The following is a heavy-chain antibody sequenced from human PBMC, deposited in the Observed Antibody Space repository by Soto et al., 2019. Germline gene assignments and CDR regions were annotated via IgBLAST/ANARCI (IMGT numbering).Heavy chain of an antibody. CDR1: GFTFSSYG. V-gene: IGHV3-33*01. J-gene: IGHJ3*02. Sequence: VRLSCAASGFTFSSYGMHWVRQAAGKGLEWVAVIWYDGSNKYYADSVKGRFTISRDNSKNTLYLQMNSLRAEDTAVYYCARDTYRKYYYDSRAKGAFEIWGQGTMVTV. CDR3: ARDTYRKYYYDSRAKGAFEI. CDR2: IWYDGSNK. D-gene: IGHD3-22*01.